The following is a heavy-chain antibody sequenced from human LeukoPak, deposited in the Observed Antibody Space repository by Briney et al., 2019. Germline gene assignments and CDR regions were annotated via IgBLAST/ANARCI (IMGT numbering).Heavy chain of an antibody. CDR3: ARNASDSGTSYFDY. Sequence: PSETLSLTCTVSGGSLSSSTYYWGWIRQPPGKGLEWIGCIYYSGSTSYNPSLKSRVTISVDTSKNQFSLKLDSVTAADTAVYYCARNASDSGTSYFDYWGQGTLVTVSS. V-gene: IGHV4-39*01. CDR1: GGSLSSSTYY. CDR2: IYYSGST. J-gene: IGHJ4*02. D-gene: IGHD1-26*01.